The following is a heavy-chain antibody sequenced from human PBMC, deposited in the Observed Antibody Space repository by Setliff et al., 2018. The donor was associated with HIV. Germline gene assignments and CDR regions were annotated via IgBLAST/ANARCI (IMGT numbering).Heavy chain of an antibody. Sequence: SVKVSCKASGGSFSRNAISWVRQAPGHGLEWMGGIIPMFGTADYAQKFQGSVTIIADESTSTAYMELRSMRSDDTAVYYCARGWLPTDFSFYYMDVWGKGTTVTVSS. CDR2: IIPMFGTA. V-gene: IGHV1-69*13. J-gene: IGHJ6*03. CDR1: GGSFSRNA. CDR3: ARGWLPTDFSFYYMDV. D-gene: IGHD5-12*01.